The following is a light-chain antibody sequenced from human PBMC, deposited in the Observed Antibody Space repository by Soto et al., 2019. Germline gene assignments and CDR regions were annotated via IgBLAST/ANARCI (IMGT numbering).Light chain of an antibody. CDR3: QQYGSSPVA. Sequence: EIVVTQSPGTLSSSPGERVTLSCRASQAVTNNQLAWYLHKPGQAPRLLIYGASSRVVGIPDRFSGSGSGTDFVLTISKLEPEDFAVYYCQQYGSSPVAFGPGTKVEIK. CDR2: GAS. J-gene: IGKJ1*01. CDR1: QAVTNNQ. V-gene: IGKV3-20*01.